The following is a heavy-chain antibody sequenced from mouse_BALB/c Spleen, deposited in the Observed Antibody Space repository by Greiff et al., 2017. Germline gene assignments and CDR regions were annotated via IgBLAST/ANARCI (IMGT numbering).Heavy chain of an antibody. Sequence: EVHLVESGGGLVKPGGSLKLSCAASGFTFSDYYMYWVRQTPEKRLEWVATISDGGSYTYYPDSVKGRFTISRDNAKNNLYLQMSSLKSEDTAMYYCAREMGRYYAMDYWGQGTSVTVSS. CDR3: AREMGRYYAMDY. CDR1: GFTFSDYY. CDR2: ISDGGSYT. J-gene: IGHJ4*01. V-gene: IGHV5-4*02.